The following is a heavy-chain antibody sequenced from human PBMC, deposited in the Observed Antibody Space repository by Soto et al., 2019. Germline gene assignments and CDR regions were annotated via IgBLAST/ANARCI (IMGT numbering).Heavy chain of an antibody. D-gene: IGHD2-2*01. Sequence: XETLALPCTVSGGSISSYYGSWIRQPPGKGLEWIGYIYYSGSTNYNPSLKSRVTISVDTSKNQFSLKLSSVTAADTAVYYCARLSIVVVTADPSTAQSYYYYGMDVWGQGTTVTVSS. CDR1: GGSISSYY. V-gene: IGHV4-59*01. J-gene: IGHJ6*02. CDR2: IYYSGST. CDR3: ARLSIVVVTADPSTAQSYYYYGMDV.